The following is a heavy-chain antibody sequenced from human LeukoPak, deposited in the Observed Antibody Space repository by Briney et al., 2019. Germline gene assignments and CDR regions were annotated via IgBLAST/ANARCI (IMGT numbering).Heavy chain of an antibody. Sequence: GGSLRLSCAASAFTFRNYAMSWVRQAPGKGLEWVSSITGGGPYTYYAPSVRGRLTISRDNSKNTLYLQMSSLRAEDTAVYYYAKGPLSSSNYYMDVWGKGTTVTVSS. V-gene: IGHV3-23*01. CDR1: AFTFRNYA. J-gene: IGHJ6*03. D-gene: IGHD3-10*01. CDR3: AKGPLSSSNYYMDV. CDR2: ITGGGPYT.